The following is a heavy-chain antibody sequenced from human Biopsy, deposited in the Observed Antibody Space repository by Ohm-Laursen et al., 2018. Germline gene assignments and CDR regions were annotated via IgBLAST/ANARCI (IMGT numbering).Heavy chain of an antibody. V-gene: IGHV4-34*01. D-gene: IGHD3-3*01. J-gene: IGHJ4*02. CDR2: INHSEST. Sequence: SDTLSLTCAVSGGSFSGTYWSWIRQTPGKGLEWIGEINHSESTKYNPSFESRVTISVDTSKNQFSLNLFSVTAADAARYFCARGEYYAYWSGARKLNYFDYWGQGTLVIVSS. CDR1: GGSFSGTY. CDR3: ARGEYYAYWSGARKLNYFDY.